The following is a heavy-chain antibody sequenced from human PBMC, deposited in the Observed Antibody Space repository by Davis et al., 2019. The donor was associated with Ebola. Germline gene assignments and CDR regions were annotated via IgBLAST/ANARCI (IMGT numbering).Heavy chain of an antibody. CDR1: GFTSEDKA. D-gene: IGHD2-8*01. CDR2: ILWNSDRI. V-gene: IGHV3-9*02. Sequence: PGGSLRLSCAASGFTSEDKAMHWVRQPPGKGLEWVGGILWNSDRIDYAASVKGRFTISRDNAQNYLYLQMNSLRPEDRPLYYCAKDITNGGLDVWGQGTTVTVS. CDR3: AKDITNGGLDV. J-gene: IGHJ6*02.